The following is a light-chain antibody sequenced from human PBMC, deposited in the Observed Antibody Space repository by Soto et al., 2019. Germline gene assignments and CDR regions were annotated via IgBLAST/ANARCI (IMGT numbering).Light chain of an antibody. V-gene: IGKV3-20*01. J-gene: IGKJ5*01. CDR2: DVS. CDR3: QQYGSSR. CDR1: QTVSSNY. Sequence: EIILTQSPDTLSLSPGERATLSCRASQTVSSNYLAWCQQRPGQAPRLLIYDVSNRATGIPARFSGSGSGTDFTLTITSLEPEDFAVYYCQQYGSSRFGQGTRLEIK.